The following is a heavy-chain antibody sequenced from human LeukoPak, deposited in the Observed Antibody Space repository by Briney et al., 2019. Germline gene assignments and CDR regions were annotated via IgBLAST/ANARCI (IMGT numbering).Heavy chain of an antibody. V-gene: IGHV3-21*01. CDR3: ARGYSSGWYVPGYFDY. CDR1: GFTFSSYS. Sequence: GGSLRLSCAASGFTFSSYSMNWVRQAPGKGVEWVSSISSSSSYIYYADSVKGRFTISRENAKNSLYLQMNSLRAGDTAVYYCARGYSSGWYVPGYFDYWGQGTLVTVSS. CDR2: ISSSSSYI. D-gene: IGHD6-19*01. J-gene: IGHJ4*02.